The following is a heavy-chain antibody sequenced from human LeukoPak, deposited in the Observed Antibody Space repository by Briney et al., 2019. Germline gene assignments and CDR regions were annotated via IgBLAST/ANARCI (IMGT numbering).Heavy chain of an antibody. V-gene: IGHV4-59*01. J-gene: IGHJ4*02. CDR1: GGSISSYY. D-gene: IGHD4-23*01. Sequence: SETLSLTCTVSGGSISSYYWSWIRQPPGKGLEWIGYIYYSGSTNYNPSLKSRVTISVDTSKNQFSLKLSSVTAADTAVYYCARDPSTVLNMGYFDYWGQGTLVTVSS. CDR3: ARDPSTVLNMGYFDY. CDR2: IYYSGST.